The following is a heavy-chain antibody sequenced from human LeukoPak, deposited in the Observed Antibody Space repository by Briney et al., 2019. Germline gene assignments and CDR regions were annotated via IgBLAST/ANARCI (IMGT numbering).Heavy chain of an antibody. CDR3: AKDRAQQLVLDF. Sequence: PGESLRLSCAASGFTFSSYAMSWVRQAPGKGLEWVSGISGSGGNTFYADSVKGRFTISRDNSKNTLYLQMNSLRAEDTAVYYCAKDRAQQLVLDFWGQGTLVTVSS. J-gene: IGHJ4*02. CDR1: GFTFSSYA. CDR2: ISGSGGNT. D-gene: IGHD6-13*01. V-gene: IGHV3-23*01.